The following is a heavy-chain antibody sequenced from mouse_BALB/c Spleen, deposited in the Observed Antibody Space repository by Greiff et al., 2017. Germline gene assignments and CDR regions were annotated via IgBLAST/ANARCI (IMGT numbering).Heavy chain of an antibody. CDR2: INPSNGRT. D-gene: IGHD3-1*01. Sequence: QVQLQQPGAELVKPGASVKLSCKASGYTFTSYWMHWVKQRPGQGLEWIGEINPSNGRTNYNEKFKSKATLTVDKSSSTAYMQLSSLTSEDSAVYYCARWGTRGNYFDYWGQGTTRTVSS. J-gene: IGHJ2*01. V-gene: IGHV1S81*02. CDR3: ARWGTRGNYFDY. CDR1: GYTFTSYW.